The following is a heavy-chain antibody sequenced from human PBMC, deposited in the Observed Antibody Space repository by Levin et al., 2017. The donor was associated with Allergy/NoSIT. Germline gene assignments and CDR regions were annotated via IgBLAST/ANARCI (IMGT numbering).Heavy chain of an antibody. V-gene: IGHV4-34*01. Sequence: ESLKISCAVYGESFSGYYWTWVRQPPGKGLEWIGEINHSGSTNYNPSLKSRVTISVDTSKNQFSLKLSSVTAADTAVYYCASAYSGYDVGAFDIWGQGTMVTVSS. CDR2: INHSGST. CDR1: GESFSGYY. J-gene: IGHJ3*02. D-gene: IGHD5-12*01. CDR3: ASAYSGYDVGAFDI.